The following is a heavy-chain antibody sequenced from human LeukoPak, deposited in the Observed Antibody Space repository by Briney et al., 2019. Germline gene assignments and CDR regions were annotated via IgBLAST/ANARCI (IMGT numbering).Heavy chain of an antibody. V-gene: IGHV4-34*01. Sequence: ASETLSLTCAVYGGSFSGYYWSWIRQPPGKGLEWIGEINHSGSTNYNPSLKSRVTISVDTSKNQFSLKLSSVTAADAAVYYCARVWYSNYVYYYYYMDVWGKGTTVTVSS. CDR1: GGSFSGYY. D-gene: IGHD4-11*01. CDR3: ARVWYSNYVYYYYYMDV. CDR2: INHSGST. J-gene: IGHJ6*03.